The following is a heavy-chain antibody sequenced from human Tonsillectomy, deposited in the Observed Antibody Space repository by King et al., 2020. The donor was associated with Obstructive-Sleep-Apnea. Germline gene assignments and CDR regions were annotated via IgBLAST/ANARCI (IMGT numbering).Heavy chain of an antibody. D-gene: IGHD3-3*01. CDR1: GFSFSSYS. CDR2: ISSTSSNT. Sequence: VQLVESGGGLRQPGGSLRLSCVASGFSFSSYSMNWIRQAPGKRLEWVSYISSTSSNTYYADSVKGRFSITRNNAENSLYLQMNSLRGDDTAVYYCARIFGVERFDLWGQGTLVTVSS. V-gene: IGHV3-48*04. J-gene: IGHJ4*02. CDR3: ARIFGVERFDL.